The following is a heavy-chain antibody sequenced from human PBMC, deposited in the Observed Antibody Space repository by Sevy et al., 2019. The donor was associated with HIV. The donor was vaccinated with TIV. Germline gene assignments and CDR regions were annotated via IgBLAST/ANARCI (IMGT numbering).Heavy chain of an antibody. V-gene: IGHV4-38-2*01. CDR1: GYSISSGYW. J-gene: IGHJ4*02. CDR3: ASHDWGREDY. D-gene: IGHD7-27*01. CDR2: IHYTGTT. Sequence: SETLSLTCVVSGYSISSGYWWDWFRRPPGKGLEWIGAIHYTGTTQYTPSLNRRVTVSADTSKNQFSLRLSSMTAADTAVYYCASHDWGREDYWVQGTLVTVSS.